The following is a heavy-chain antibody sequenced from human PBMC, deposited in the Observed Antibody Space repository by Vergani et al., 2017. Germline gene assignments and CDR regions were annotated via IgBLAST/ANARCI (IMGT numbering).Heavy chain of an antibody. CDR1: GGSISSYY. CDR2: IYYSGST. V-gene: IGHV4-59*04. D-gene: IGHD3/OR15-3a*01. Sequence: QVQLQESGPGLVKPSQTLSLTCTVSGGSISSYYWSWIRQPPGKGLEWIGYIYYSGSTYYNPSLKSRVTISVDTSKNQFSLKLSSVTAADTAVYYCARRTVEDYYYGMDVWGQGTTVTVSS. CDR3: ARRTVEDYYYGMDV. J-gene: IGHJ6*02.